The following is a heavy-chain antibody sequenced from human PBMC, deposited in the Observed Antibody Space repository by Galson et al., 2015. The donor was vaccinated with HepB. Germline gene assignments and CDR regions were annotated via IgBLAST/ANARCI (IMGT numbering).Heavy chain of an antibody. V-gene: IGHV3-23*01. D-gene: IGHD6-19*01. CDR3: AKDGSYSSGWYGLVFDY. CDR1: GFTFSSYA. Sequence: LRLSCAASGFTFSSYAMSWVRQAPGKGLEWVSAISGSGGSTYYADSVKGRFTISRDNSKNTLYLQMNSLRAEDTAVYYCAKDGSYSSGWYGLVFDYRGQGTLVTVSS. J-gene: IGHJ4*02. CDR2: ISGSGGST.